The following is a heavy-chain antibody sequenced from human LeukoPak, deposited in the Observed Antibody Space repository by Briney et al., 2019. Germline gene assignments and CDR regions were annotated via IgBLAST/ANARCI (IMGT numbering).Heavy chain of an antibody. CDR1: GDSISGYY. J-gene: IGHJ5*02. D-gene: IGHD4-17*01. CDR3: ATMTTVTNHSNWFDP. V-gene: IGHV4-59*12. Sequence: SETLSLTCTVSGDSISGYYWSWIRQPPGKGLEWIGNIYYSGTTNYNPSLKSRVTISVDTSKNQFSLKLSSVTAADTAVYYCATMTTVTNHSNWFDPWGQGTLVTVSS. CDR2: IYYSGTT.